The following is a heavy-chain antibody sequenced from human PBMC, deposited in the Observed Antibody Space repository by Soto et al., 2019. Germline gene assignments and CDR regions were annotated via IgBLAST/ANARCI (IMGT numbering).Heavy chain of an antibody. CDR1: RGSISSYY. CDR3: ARAPVGLDTISYFDY. D-gene: IGHD3-3*01. Sequence: KTSETLSLTCSVSRGSISSYYWSWVRQPPGKGLEWIGFIHRTGSTKYNPSLESRVTISVDTSQNQLSLRLTSVTAADTAVYFCARAPVGLDTISYFDYWGQGKLVTVSS. V-gene: IGHV4-59*08. CDR2: IHRTGST. J-gene: IGHJ4*02.